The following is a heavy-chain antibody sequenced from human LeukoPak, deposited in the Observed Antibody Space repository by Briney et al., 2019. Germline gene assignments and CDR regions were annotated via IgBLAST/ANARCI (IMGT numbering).Heavy chain of an antibody. Sequence: GGSLRLSCAASGFTFDDYAMHWVRQAPGKGLEWVSGIRWNSGSIGYADSVKGRFTISRDNAKNSLYLQMNSLRAEDTALYYCAKDTGPGYGGNSDHWGQGTLVTVSS. V-gene: IGHV3-9*01. D-gene: IGHD4-23*01. J-gene: IGHJ5*02. CDR1: GFTFDDYA. CDR2: IRWNSGSI. CDR3: AKDTGPGYGGNSDH.